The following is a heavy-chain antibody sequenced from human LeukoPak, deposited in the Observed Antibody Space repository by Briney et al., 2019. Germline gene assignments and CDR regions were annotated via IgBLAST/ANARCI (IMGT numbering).Heavy chain of an antibody. CDR2: IKQDGSAK. D-gene: IGHD3-22*01. CDR3: ARGPYDSTGYYSVPSHLDL. V-gene: IGHV3-7*01. CDR1: GFTFSTYW. Sequence: GGSLRLSCAASGFTFSTYWMTWVRQAPGKGLEWVANIKQDGSAKYYVDSLRGRFSISRDNVKNSLFLQMNSLSAEDTAVYYCARGPYDSTGYYSVPSHLDLWAEGTLVTVSS. J-gene: IGHJ5*02.